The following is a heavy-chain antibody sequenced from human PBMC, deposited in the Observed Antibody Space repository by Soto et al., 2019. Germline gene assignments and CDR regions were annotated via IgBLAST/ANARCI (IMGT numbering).Heavy chain of an antibody. V-gene: IGHV3-30*18. J-gene: IGHJ6*02. CDR1: GFSFSSYV. Sequence: GGSLRLSWAASGFSFSSYVRHRVRQAPGKGLEWVAVIAYDGSIEYYADSVKGRFAISRDNSKNTLYLQINSLRAEDAAVYYCAKASLANYYFFSLGVWGQGTTVTVSS. D-gene: IGHD5-12*01. CDR2: IAYDGSIE. CDR3: AKASLANYYFFSLGV.